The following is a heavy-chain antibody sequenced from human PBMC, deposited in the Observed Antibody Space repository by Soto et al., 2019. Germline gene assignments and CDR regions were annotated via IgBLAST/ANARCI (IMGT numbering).Heavy chain of an antibody. Sequence: SETLSLTCAVYGGSFSGYYWSWIRQPPGKGLEWIGEINHSGSTNYNPSLKSRVTISVDTSKNQFSLKLSSVTAADTAVCYCARGPAAGTFGGYYGMDVWGQGTTVTV. CDR1: GGSFSGYY. CDR2: INHSGST. V-gene: IGHV4-34*01. J-gene: IGHJ6*02. CDR3: ARGPAAGTFGGYYGMDV. D-gene: IGHD6-13*01.